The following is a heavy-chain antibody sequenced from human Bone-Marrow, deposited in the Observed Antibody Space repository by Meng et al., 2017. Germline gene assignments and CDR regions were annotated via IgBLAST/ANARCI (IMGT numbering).Heavy chain of an antibody. V-gene: IGHV1-18*01. CDR3: ARDMGGSSWYCN. J-gene: IGHJ4*02. CDR2: ISAYNGNT. Sequence: ASAKVSCKASGYTFTSYGISWVRHAPGQGLQWMGWISAYNGNTNCAQKPQGRVTMTTDTSTSTAYVKLRSLRSDDTAVYYCARDMGGSSWYCNWGQGTRVT. D-gene: IGHD6-13*01. CDR1: GYTFTSYG.